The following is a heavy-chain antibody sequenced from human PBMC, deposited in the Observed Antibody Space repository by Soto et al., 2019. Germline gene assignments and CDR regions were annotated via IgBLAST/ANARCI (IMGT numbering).Heavy chain of an antibody. J-gene: IGHJ6*03. CDR1: GYTFSSYG. D-gene: IGHD6-13*01. Sequence: GGSLRLSCSASGYTFSSYGMHGVRQAPGKGLEWVAVIWYDGSNKYYADSVKGRFTISRDNSKNTLYLQMNSLRAEDTAVYYCARDYIAAFYYYYMDVWGKGTTVTVSS. CDR3: ARDYIAAFYYYYMDV. V-gene: IGHV3-33*01. CDR2: IWYDGSNK.